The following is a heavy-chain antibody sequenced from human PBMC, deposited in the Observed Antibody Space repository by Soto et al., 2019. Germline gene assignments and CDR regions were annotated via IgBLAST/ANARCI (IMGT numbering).Heavy chain of an antibody. CDR2: ISGSGGST. V-gene: IGHV3-23*01. Sequence: EVQLLESGGGLVQPGGSLRLSCAASGFTFSSYAMSWVRQAPGKGLEWVSAISGSGGSTYYADSVKGRFTISRDNSKNTLYLQMNSLRAEDTAVYYCAKDRIGYSYGSSAFDIWGQGTMVTVSS. CDR1: GFTFSSYA. J-gene: IGHJ3*02. CDR3: AKDRIGYSYGSSAFDI. D-gene: IGHD5-18*01.